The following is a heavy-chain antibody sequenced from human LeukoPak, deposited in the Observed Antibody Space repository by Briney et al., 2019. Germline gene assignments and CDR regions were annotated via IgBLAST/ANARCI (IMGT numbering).Heavy chain of an antibody. V-gene: IGHV3-30*02. CDR1: GFTFNNYV. CDR3: AKAVRAYQLLGFWFDP. Sequence: GGALRVSCAASGFTFNNYVMHWVRQAPGKGPGGVAFIRYEGSKKYYADAVKGRFNISRDNSNNTLYLQMNSLRPDDAAVYYCAKAVRAYQLLGFWFDPWGQGTLVTVSS. CDR2: IRYEGSKK. J-gene: IGHJ5*02. D-gene: IGHD2-2*01.